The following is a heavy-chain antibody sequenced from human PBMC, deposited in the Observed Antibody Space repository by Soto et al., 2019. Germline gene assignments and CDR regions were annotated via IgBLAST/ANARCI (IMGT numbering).Heavy chain of an antibody. CDR1: GGSLSGDY. V-gene: IGHV4-34*01. CDR2: THHSGST. Sequence: SETLSLTCAVYGGSLSGDYWSWIRQPPGKGLEWIGETHHSGSTNYNPSLKSLFTISVDTSKYQFSLKLSSVTPADTAVYYCARSPRWVGWFDPWAQGTLVTVSS. J-gene: IGHJ5*02. CDR3: ARSPRWVGWFDP.